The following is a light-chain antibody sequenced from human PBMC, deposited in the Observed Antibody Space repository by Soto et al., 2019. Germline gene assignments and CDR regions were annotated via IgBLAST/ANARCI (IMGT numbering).Light chain of an antibody. J-gene: IGLJ1*01. CDR2: EVS. V-gene: IGLV2-14*01. Sequence: QSALTQPASVSGSPGQSITISCTGTSSDVGGYNYVPWYQHHPGKAPELMIFEVSNRPSGVSHRFSGSKSGNTASLTISGLQTEDEGDYYCSSYTSSSTRVFGTGTKVTVL. CDR1: SSDVGGYNY. CDR3: SSYTSSSTRV.